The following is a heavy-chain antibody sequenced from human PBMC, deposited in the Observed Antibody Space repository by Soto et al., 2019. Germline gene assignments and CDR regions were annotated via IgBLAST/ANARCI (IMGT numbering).Heavy chain of an antibody. Sequence: QLQLQESGPGLVKPSETLSLTCTVSGGSISSSSYYWGWIRQPPGKGLEWIGSIYYSGSTYYNPSLKSRVTISVDTSKNQFSLKLSSVTAADTAVYYCARDSGYSYGYSPDYWGQGTLVTVSS. CDR1: GGSISSSSYY. V-gene: IGHV4-39*01. CDR2: IYYSGST. J-gene: IGHJ4*02. CDR3: ARDSGYSYGYSPDY. D-gene: IGHD5-18*01.